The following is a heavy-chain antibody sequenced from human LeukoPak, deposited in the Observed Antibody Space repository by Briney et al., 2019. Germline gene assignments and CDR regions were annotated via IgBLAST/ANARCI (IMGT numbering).Heavy chain of an antibody. CDR1: GGSISSYY. CDR2: IYSSGST. J-gene: IGHJ5*02. D-gene: IGHD3-10*01. CDR3: ARDLFTMIRGNWFDP. V-gene: IGHV4-4*07. Sequence: SETLSLTCTVSGGSISSYYWSWIRRPAGKGLEWTGRIYSSGSTNYNPSLKSRVTMSVDTSKNQFSLKLSSVTAADTAMYYCARDLFTMIRGNWFDPWGQGTLVTVSS.